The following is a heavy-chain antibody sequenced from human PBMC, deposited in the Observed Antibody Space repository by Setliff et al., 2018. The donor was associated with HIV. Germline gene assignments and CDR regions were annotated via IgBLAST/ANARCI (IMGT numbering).Heavy chain of an antibody. CDR1: GGSFYSTSYY. CDR2: VYFSGST. D-gene: IGHD3-3*01. Sequence: SETLSLTCTVSGGSFYSTSYYWAWIRQPPGKGLEWIGSVYFSGSTYYNPSLKSRITISVETSRSQFSLKLRSVTAADTAVYYCARHKANFDFYAFDIWGQGTMVTVSS. CDR3: ARHKANFDFYAFDI. V-gene: IGHV4-39*01. J-gene: IGHJ3*02.